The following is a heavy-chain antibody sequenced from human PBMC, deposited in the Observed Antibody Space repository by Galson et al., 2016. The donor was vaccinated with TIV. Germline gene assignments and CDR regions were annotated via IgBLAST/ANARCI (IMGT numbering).Heavy chain of an antibody. CDR3: ARDRGSRDYMDV. D-gene: IGHD6-25*01. CDR1: GDSVSSTLAS. V-gene: IGHV6-1*01. Sequence: CAISGDSVSSTLASWNWIRQSPSRGLEWLGRTSYRSNWYNDYATSVKSRITISPDTSKNEASLHLKSVTPEDSAVYYCARDRGSRDYMDVWGIGTTVIVS. J-gene: IGHJ6*03. CDR2: TSYRSNWYN.